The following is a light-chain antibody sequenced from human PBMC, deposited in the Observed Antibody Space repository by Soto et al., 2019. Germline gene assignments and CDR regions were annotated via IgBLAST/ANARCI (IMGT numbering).Light chain of an antibody. CDR2: GAS. CDR1: QTISGT. CDR3: QQYDNWPWT. V-gene: IGKV3-15*01. Sequence: ELVITQSPSALSVSPWVRATLSCRGIQTISGTLAWYQQKPGQAPRLLIPGASTRAPGFPARFSGSGSGREFNLTISRLQSEDFAVYYCQQYDNWPWTFGQGTKV. J-gene: IGKJ1*01.